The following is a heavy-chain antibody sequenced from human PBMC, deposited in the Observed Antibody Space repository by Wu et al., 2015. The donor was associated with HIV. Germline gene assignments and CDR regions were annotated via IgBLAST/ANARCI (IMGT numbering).Heavy chain of an antibody. V-gene: IGHV1-8*01. CDR1: GYTFTSYD. CDR3: ARGLPYSGGRWFDP. D-gene: IGHD2-21*01. CDR2: MNPNSGNT. Sequence: QVQLVQSGAEVKKPGASVKVSCKASGYTFTSYDINWVRQATGQGLEWMGWMNPNSGNTGYAQKFQGRVTMTRNTSISTAYMELSSLRSEDTAAYYCARGLPYSGGRWFDPWGQGTLVTVSS. J-gene: IGHJ5*02.